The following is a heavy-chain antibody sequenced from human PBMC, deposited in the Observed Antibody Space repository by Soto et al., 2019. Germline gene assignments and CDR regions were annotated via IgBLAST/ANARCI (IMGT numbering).Heavy chain of an antibody. V-gene: IGHV3-74*01. D-gene: IGHD2-2*01. CDR2: INSDGSST. Sequence: GGSLRLSCAASGFTFSSYWMHWVRQAPGKGLVWVSRINSDGSSTTYADSVKGRFTISRDNDKNTLYLKMNSLRAEDKDVYYCARNPSEYCSSTSCYTGVPRYYYYGMDVWGQGTTVTVSS. CDR1: GFTFSSYW. CDR3: ARNPSEYCSSTSCYTGVPRYYYYGMDV. J-gene: IGHJ6*02.